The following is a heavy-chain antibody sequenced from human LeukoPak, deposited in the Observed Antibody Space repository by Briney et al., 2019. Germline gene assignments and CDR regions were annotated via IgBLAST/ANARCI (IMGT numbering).Heavy chain of an antibody. V-gene: IGHV1-2*02. CDR2: INPNSGGT. D-gene: IGHD1-26*01. J-gene: IGHJ4*02. Sequence: ASVKVSCKASGYTFTCYYMHWVRQAPGQGLEWMGWINPNSGGTNYAQKFQGRVTMTRDTSISTAYMELSRLRSDDTAVYYCARSPVGATSRFDYWGQGTLVTVSS. CDR1: GYTFTCYY. CDR3: ARSPVGATSRFDY.